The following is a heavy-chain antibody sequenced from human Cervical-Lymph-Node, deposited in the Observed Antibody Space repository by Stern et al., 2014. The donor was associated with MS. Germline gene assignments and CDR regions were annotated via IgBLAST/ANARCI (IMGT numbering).Heavy chain of an antibody. V-gene: IGHV3-30-3*01. CDR3: ARGGRGSGLEY. J-gene: IGHJ4*02. CDR2: VSYDGTKS. CDR1: GFTFSTYA. Sequence: VQLVESGGGVVQPGRSLRLSCVVSGFTFSTYAMHWVRPAPGKGLAWVAFVSYDGTKSNSTDSVKARFTISRDNSKNTLYLHMNSLRDEDTAVYFCARGGRGSGLEYWGQGALVTVSS. D-gene: IGHD6-19*01.